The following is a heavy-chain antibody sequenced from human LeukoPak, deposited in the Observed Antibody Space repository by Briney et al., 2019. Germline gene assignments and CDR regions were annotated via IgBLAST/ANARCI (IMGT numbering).Heavy chain of an antibody. CDR1: GFTFSNYA. V-gene: IGHV3-64*01. Sequence: QPGGSLRLSCAASGFTFSNYAMHWVRQAPGKGLEYVSAISSNGGSTYYANSVKGRFTISRDNSKNTLYLQMGSLRAEDMAVYYCARSSVRDYFDYWGQGTLVTVSS. J-gene: IGHJ4*02. CDR3: ARSSVRDYFDY. CDR2: ISSNGGST. D-gene: IGHD5/OR15-5a*01.